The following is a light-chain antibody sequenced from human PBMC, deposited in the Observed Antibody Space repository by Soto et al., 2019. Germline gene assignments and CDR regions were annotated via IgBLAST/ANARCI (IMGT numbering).Light chain of an antibody. CDR3: QEFNYWPPWT. CDR1: QRISNN. J-gene: IGKJ1*01. V-gene: IGKV3-15*01. Sequence: IFLTQSPATVSVSPGETVSLSCMSSQRISNNIAWYQRKRGQPPRLLIYGASNRATGVPARFSGSGFGADFTLTISSLESEDFAVYYCQEFNYWPPWTFGEGTKVDVK. CDR2: GAS.